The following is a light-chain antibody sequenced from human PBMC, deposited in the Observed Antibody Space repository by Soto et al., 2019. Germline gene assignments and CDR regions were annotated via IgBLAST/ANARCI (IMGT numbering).Light chain of an antibody. CDR1: GSDIGSNS. CDR3: AAWDATLSACV. Sequence: QSVLTQPPSVSGTAGQGVTISCSGGGSDIGSNSVFWYQHLPRMAPKLLIYYNNQRPSGVPDRFSGSRSGTSASLAIVGLRSEDEAVYYCAAWDATLSACVFGKGTKLTVL. V-gene: IGLV1-47*02. J-gene: IGLJ3*02. CDR2: YNN.